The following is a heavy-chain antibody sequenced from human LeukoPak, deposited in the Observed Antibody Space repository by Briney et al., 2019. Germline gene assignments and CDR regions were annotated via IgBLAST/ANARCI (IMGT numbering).Heavy chain of an antibody. CDR3: ARGRKGPTPYYYDSSGYFFDY. V-gene: IGHV4-34*01. CDR1: GGSFSGYY. D-gene: IGHD3-22*01. CDR2: INHSGST. J-gene: IGHJ4*02. Sequence: SETLSLTCAVYGGSFSGYYWSWIRQPPGKGLEWIGEINHSGSTNYNPSLKSRVTISVDTSKNQFSLKLSSVTAADTAVYYCARGRKGPTPYYYDSSGYFFDYWGQGTLVTVSS.